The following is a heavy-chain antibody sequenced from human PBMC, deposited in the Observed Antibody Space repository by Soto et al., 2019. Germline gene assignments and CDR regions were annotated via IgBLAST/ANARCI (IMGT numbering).Heavy chain of an antibody. J-gene: IGHJ6*02. Sequence: QVQLVESGGGVVQPGRSLRLSCAASGFTFSSYGMHWVRQAPGKGLEWVAGIWCDGSNKYYADSVKGRFTISRDNSKNTPDLQMNGLRADDTAVYYCARDRVVVPAAMPFGGWQYGMDVWGQGTTVTVSS. CDR1: GFTFSSYG. CDR3: ARDRVVVPAAMPFGGWQYGMDV. V-gene: IGHV3-33*01. D-gene: IGHD2-2*01. CDR2: IWCDGSNK.